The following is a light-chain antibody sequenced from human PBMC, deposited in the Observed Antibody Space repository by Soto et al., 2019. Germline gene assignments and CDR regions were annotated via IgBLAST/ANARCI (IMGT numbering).Light chain of an antibody. V-gene: IGKV1-6*01. CDR2: GAS. CDR1: QDIRGD. J-gene: IGKJ1*01. Sequence: AIQMTQSPSSLSASVGDRVTITCRASQDIRGDLGWYQQKPGKAPKALIYGASNLQSGVPSRFSGSGFGTDITLIIISRQPEDFATYYCLQDRNYPRTFGQGTNVESK. CDR3: LQDRNYPRT.